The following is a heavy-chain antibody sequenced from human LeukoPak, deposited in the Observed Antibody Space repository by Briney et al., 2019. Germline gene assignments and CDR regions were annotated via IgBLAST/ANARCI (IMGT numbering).Heavy chain of an antibody. Sequence: ASVKVSCKASGGTFSSYAINWVRQAPGQGLEWMGRTIPLFGTTNYAQKFQGRVTITTDESTSTAYMELSSLRSEDTAVYYCARGPPYDSSGYLDYWGQGTLVTVSS. V-gene: IGHV1-69*05. CDR3: ARGPPYDSSGYLDY. CDR2: TIPLFGTT. J-gene: IGHJ4*02. CDR1: GGTFSSYA. D-gene: IGHD3-22*01.